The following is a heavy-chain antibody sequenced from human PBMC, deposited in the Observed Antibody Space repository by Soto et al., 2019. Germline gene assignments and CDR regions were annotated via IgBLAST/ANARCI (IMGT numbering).Heavy chain of an antibody. CDR1: GGSISSSSYY. Sequence: PSETLSLTCTVSGGSISSSSYYWGWIRQPPGKGLEWIGSIYYSGSTYYNPSLKSRVTISVDTSKNQFSLKLSSVTAADTAVYYCASVYGSGSYFTKYYYYGMDVWGQGTTVTVSS. CDR2: IYYSGST. V-gene: IGHV4-39*01. CDR3: ASVYGSGSYFTKYYYYGMDV. J-gene: IGHJ6*02. D-gene: IGHD3-10*01.